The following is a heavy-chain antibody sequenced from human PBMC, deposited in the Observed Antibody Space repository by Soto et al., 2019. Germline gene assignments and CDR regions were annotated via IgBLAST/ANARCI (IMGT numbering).Heavy chain of an antibody. CDR3: ARGGEDCSGGSCYLWFDP. CDR2: MNPNSGNT. Sequence: ASVKVSCKASGVTFSSYAISWVRQAPGQGLEWMGWMNPNSGNTGYAQKFQGRVTMTRNTSISTAYMDLSSLRSEDTAVYYCARGGEDCSGGSCYLWFDPWGQGTLVTVSS. D-gene: IGHD2-15*01. CDR1: GVTFSSYA. V-gene: IGHV1-8*02. J-gene: IGHJ5*02.